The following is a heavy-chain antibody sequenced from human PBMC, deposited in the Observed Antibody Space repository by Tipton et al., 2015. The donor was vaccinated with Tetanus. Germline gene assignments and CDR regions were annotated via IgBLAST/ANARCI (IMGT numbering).Heavy chain of an antibody. J-gene: IGHJ4*02. CDR2: VFHSGST. V-gene: IGHV4-59*01. CDR1: GDSMTKYY. Sequence: TLSLTCTVSGDSMTKYYWSWIRQPPGKGLEWISYVFHSGSTNYNPSLKSRVTISMDTSKNQISLKLSSVTAADTAVYYCVRGRGLGAYSYGFEYWGRGALVTVSS. CDR3: VRGRGLGAYSYGFEY. D-gene: IGHD5-18*01.